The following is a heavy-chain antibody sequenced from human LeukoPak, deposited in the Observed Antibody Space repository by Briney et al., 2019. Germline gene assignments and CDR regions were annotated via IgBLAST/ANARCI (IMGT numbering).Heavy chain of an antibody. D-gene: IGHD4-17*01. J-gene: IGHJ4*02. CDR2: IRYDGSNK. CDR1: GFTFSSYG. V-gene: IGHV3-30*02. CDR3: ARTPTVTTSGSDY. Sequence: GGSLRLSCAASGFTFSSYGMHWVRQAPGKGLEWVAFIRYDGSNKYYADSVKGRFTISRDNSKNTLYLQMNSLRAEDTAVYYCARTPTVTTSGSDYWGQGTLVTVSS.